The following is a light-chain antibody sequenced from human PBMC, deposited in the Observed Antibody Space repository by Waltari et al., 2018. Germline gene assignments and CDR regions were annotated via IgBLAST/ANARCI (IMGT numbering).Light chain of an antibody. CDR2: VNSDGSH. V-gene: IGLV4-69*01. Sequence: QLVVPQSPSASASLGASVKLTCTLSSGHSSNIIARLQQQPEKGPRYLMKVNSDGSHSRGDEMPDRFSGSSSGAERYLTISSLQAEDEADYYCQTGGHGTWVFGGGTKLTVL. J-gene: IGLJ3*02. CDR1: SGHSSNI. CDR3: QTGGHGTWV.